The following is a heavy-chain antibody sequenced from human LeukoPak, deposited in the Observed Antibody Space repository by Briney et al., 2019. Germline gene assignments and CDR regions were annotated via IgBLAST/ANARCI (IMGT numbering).Heavy chain of an antibody. J-gene: IGHJ3*02. V-gene: IGHV4-38-2*02. Sequence: SETLSLTCTVSGYSISSGYYWGWIRQPPGKGLEWIGSIYHSGSTYYSPSLKSRVTISLDTSRNQFSLKLTSVTAPDTAVYYCAKSNGYGLVDIWGQGTMVTVSS. D-gene: IGHD3-10*01. CDR3: AKSNGYGLVDI. CDR1: GYSISSGYY. CDR2: IYHSGST.